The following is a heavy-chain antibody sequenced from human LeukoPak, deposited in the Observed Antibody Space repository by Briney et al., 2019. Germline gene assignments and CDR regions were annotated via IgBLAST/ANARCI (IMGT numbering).Heavy chain of an antibody. CDR3: AKDRSYCSSTSCYNWFDP. CDR1: GFTFSSYA. V-gene: IGHV3-23*01. CDR2: ISSSGGST. D-gene: IGHD2-2*01. J-gene: IGHJ5*02. Sequence: GGSLRLSCAASGFTFSSYAMSWVRQAPGKGLEWVSAISSSGGSTYYADSVKGRFTISRDNSKNTLYLQMNSLRAEDTAVYYCAKDRSYCSSTSCYNWFDPWGQGTLVTVSS.